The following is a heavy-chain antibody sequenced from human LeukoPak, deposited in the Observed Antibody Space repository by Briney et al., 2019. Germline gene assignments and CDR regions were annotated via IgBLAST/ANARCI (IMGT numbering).Heavy chain of an antibody. CDR3: ARGRATVALRGENYFDY. CDR1: GGSISSYY. Sequence: SETLSLTCTVSGGSISSYYWSWIRQPAGKGLEWIGRIYTSGSTNYNPSLRSRVTISVDTSKNQFSLKLSSVTAADTAVYYCARGRATVALRGENYFDYWGQGTLVTVSS. J-gene: IGHJ4*02. CDR2: IYTSGST. V-gene: IGHV4-4*07. D-gene: IGHD4-17*01.